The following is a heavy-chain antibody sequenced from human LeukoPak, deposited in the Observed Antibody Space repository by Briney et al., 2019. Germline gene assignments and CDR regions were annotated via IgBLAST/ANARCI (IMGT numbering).Heavy chain of an antibody. V-gene: IGHV3-30*02. Sequence: GGSLRLSCAASGFRFSSYDIHWGRQAPGKGLEWVTFIESDGTKEYYADSVKGRFTISRDNSKNTVYVQMNTLRAEDTAVYYCAKEGSGWYYLDYWGQGTVVTVSS. CDR2: IESDGTKE. CDR1: GFRFSSYD. D-gene: IGHD6-19*01. J-gene: IGHJ4*02. CDR3: AKEGSGWYYLDY.